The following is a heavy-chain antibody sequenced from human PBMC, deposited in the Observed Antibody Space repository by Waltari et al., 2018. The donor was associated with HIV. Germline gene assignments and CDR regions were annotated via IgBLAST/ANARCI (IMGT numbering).Heavy chain of an antibody. J-gene: IGHJ5*02. CDR2: SNQSGRT. V-gene: IGHV4-34*01. D-gene: IGHD5-12*01. Sequence: QVQLQQWGAGLLKPSETLSLTCAVYGGSFSGYYWSWIRQPSGKGLEWIGESNQSGRTNYHPSLKSRVTMSADPSKNQFSLKVNSVTAADTAVYYCARGEEGYSGYDLSWFDTWGQGTLVTVSS. CDR1: GGSFSGYY. CDR3: ARGEEGYSGYDLSWFDT.